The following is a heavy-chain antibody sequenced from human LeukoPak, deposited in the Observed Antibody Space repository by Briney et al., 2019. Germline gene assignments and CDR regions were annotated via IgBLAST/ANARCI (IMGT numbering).Heavy chain of an antibody. CDR2: IFSST. CDR1: GFTVSSNS. V-gene: IGHV3-53*01. CDR3: ARRAGAYSHPYDY. Sequence: GGSLRLSCTVSGFTVSSNSMSWVRQAPGKGLEWVSFIFSSTHYSDSVKGRFTVSRDNSKNTLYLQMNSLRAEDTAVYYCARRAGAYSHPYDYWGQGILVTVSS. J-gene: IGHJ4*02. D-gene: IGHD4/OR15-4a*01.